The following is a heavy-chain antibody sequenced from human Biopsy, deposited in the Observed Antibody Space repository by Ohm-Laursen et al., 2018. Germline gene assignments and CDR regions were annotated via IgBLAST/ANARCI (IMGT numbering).Heavy chain of an antibody. Sequence: SDTLSLTCTVSGDSVSSGSFYWTWIRQPPGQGLEYIGYIYDRGSTANYNPSLESRVTMSVDMPKNQFFLKLSPVTAADTAIYYCARGMRSSGWPYFDSWGQGTLVTVSS. J-gene: IGHJ4*02. D-gene: IGHD6-19*01. CDR3: ARGMRSSGWPYFDS. V-gene: IGHV4-61*01. CDR1: GDSVSSGSFY. CDR2: IYDRGSTA.